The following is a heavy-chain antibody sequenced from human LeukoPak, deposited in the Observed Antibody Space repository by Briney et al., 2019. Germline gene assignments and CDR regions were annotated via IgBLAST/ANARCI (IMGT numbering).Heavy chain of an antibody. CDR3: ARGKTGYCSSSSCYYAFDI. D-gene: IGHD2-2*01. J-gene: IGHJ3*02. V-gene: IGHV1-18*01. CDR1: GYTFTSYG. Sequence: ASVKVSCKASGYTFTSYGISWVRQAPGQGLEWMGWISAYNGNTNYAQKLQGRVTMTTDTSTSTAYMELRSPRSDDTAVYYCARGKTGYCSSSSCYYAFDIWGQGTMVTVSS. CDR2: ISAYNGNT.